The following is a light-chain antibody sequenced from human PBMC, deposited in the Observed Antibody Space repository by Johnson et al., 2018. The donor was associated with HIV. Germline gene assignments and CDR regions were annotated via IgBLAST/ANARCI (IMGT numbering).Light chain of an antibody. Sequence: QSMLTQPPSVSAAPGQRVTISCSGSSSTIGNNYVSWYQLLPGTAHKLLIYKNDKRPSGIPDRFSGSKSGTSATLGITGLQTGDEADYYCGTWDTSLTAGGVFGTGTKVTVL. CDR3: GTWDTSLTAGGV. V-gene: IGLV1-51*02. CDR1: SSTIGNNY. J-gene: IGLJ1*01. CDR2: KND.